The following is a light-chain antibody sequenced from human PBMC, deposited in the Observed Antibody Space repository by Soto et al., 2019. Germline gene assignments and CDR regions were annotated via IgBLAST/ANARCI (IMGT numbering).Light chain of an antibody. CDR2: EVR. CDR3: SAYTSNGTLVV. Sequence: QCALTQPASVSGSPGQSITITCTGTRSDVGGYNFVSWYQQLPGKTPKLMIYEVRNRPSGISNRFSGSKSGNTASLTISGLHAEDEDDYYSSAYTSNGTLVVFASGTKVTVL. J-gene: IGLJ1*01. V-gene: IGLV2-14*01. CDR1: RSDVGGYNF.